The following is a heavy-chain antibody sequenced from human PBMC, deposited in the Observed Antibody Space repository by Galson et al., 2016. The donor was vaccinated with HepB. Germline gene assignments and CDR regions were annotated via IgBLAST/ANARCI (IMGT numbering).Heavy chain of an antibody. Sequence: SVKVSCKASGYTFTNYGFSWVRQAPGQGLEWIGWISAYNGHTKYAQKVQGRVPLTTDTSKSTAYMELRRLRADETAVYYCARYFLWDPSRSVEWVNFGMDVWGQGTTVTVS. J-gene: IGHJ6*02. CDR1: GYTFTNYG. V-gene: IGHV1-18*01. CDR2: ISAYNGHT. CDR3: ARYFLWDPSRSVEWVNFGMDV. D-gene: IGHD3-3*01.